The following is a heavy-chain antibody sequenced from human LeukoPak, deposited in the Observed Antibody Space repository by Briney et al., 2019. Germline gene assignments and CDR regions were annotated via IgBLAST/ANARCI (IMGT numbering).Heavy chain of an antibody. CDR2: INSDGSST. CDR1: GFTFSSYW. Sequence: GGSLRLSCAASGFTFSSYWMHWVRQAPGKGLVWVSRINSDGSSTSYADSVKGRFTISRDNAKNTLYLQMDSLRAEDTAVYYCARDHPDIVATIPPYWGQGTLVTVSS. D-gene: IGHD5-12*01. J-gene: IGHJ4*02. V-gene: IGHV3-74*01. CDR3: ARDHPDIVATIPPY.